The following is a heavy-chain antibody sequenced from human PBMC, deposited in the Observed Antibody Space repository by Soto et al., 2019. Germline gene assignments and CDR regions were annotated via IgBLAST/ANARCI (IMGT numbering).Heavy chain of an antibody. CDR2: ISASNGNR. D-gene: IGHD4-17*01. V-gene: IGHV1-18*04. Sequence: QGQLVQSGAEVKWPGASVKVSCKASGYPFNKYSISWVRQAPGQGLEWMGWISASNGNRNYAQKFQGRVTLGTDTSTSTAYMELRNLRSDDRAVYYCTRGHGDFAGDFDYWGQGTLVTVSS. J-gene: IGHJ4*02. CDR3: TRGHGDFAGDFDY. CDR1: GYPFNKYS.